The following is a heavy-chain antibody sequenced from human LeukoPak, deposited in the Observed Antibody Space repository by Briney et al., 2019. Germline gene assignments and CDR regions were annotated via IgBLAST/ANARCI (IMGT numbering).Heavy chain of an antibody. D-gene: IGHD6-13*01. CDR2: ISGSGGST. CDR3: ARKSRGDSSSWHLPFQH. Sequence: GGSLRLSCAASGFTFSSYAMSWVRQAPGKGLEWVSAISGSGGSTYYADSVKGRFTISRDNSKNTLYLQMNSLRAEDTAVYYCARKSRGDSSSWHLPFQHWGQGTLVTVSS. J-gene: IGHJ1*01. V-gene: IGHV3-23*01. CDR1: GFTFSSYA.